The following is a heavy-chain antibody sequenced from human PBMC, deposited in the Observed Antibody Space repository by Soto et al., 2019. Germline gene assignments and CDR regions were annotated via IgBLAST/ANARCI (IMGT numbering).Heavy chain of an antibody. CDR3: ARGGFGVPAAIGRGYYYYGMDV. D-gene: IGHD2-2*01. CDR1: GGTFSSYA. CDR2: IIPIFGTA. J-gene: IGHJ6*02. Sequence: SVKVSCKASGGTFSSYAISWLRQAPGQGLDWMGGIIPIFGTANYAQKFQGRVTITADESTSTAYMELSSLRSEDTAVYYCARGGFGVPAAIGRGYYYYGMDVWGQGTTVTVSS. V-gene: IGHV1-69*13.